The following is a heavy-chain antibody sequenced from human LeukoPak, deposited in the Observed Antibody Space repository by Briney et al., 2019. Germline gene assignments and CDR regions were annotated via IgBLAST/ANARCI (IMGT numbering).Heavy chain of an antibody. Sequence: GGSLRLSCAASELSVSDNYMSWVRQAPGKGLEWVSILYSGGNTYYADSVKGRFSISRDNSKNTIYLQMNSLRAEDTAVYYCAKGPVSAIVGATTLDYWGQGTLVTVSS. V-gene: IGHV3-53*01. CDR1: ELSVSDNY. J-gene: IGHJ4*02. D-gene: IGHD1-26*01. CDR2: LYSGGNT. CDR3: AKGPVSAIVGATTLDY.